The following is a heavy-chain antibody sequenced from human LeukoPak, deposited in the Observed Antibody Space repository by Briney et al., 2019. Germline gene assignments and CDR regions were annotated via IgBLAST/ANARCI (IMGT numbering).Heavy chain of an antibody. Sequence: PSETLSLTCAVYGGPFTGYYWSWIRQSPDKGLEWIREINHRGSTNYDSSLKSRLTISADTSKNQFSLHLSSVTAADTAVYYCAKVYSSSPQGAFDVWGQGTMVTVSS. CDR1: GGPFTGYY. J-gene: IGHJ3*01. D-gene: IGHD3-22*01. CDR2: INHRGST. CDR3: AKVYSSSPQGAFDV. V-gene: IGHV4-34*01.